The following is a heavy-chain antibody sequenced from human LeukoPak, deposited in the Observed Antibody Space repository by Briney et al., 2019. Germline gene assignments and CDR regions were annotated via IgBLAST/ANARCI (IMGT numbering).Heavy chain of an antibody. CDR2: IYITGSP. J-gene: IGHJ6*03. Sequence: SETLSLTCTVSGGSILNYYWSWIRQSAGTGLVWVGRIYITGSPNYNPSLLSRLSMPVDTSKNQFSLRLTSVSAADTAVYYCARLKYYDSTGYSPGYYMDVWGKGITVTVSS. CDR3: ARLKYYDSTGYSPGYYMDV. V-gene: IGHV4-4*07. CDR1: GGSILNYY. D-gene: IGHD3-22*01.